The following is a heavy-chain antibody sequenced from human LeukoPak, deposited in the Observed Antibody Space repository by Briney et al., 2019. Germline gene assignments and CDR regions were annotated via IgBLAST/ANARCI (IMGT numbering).Heavy chain of an antibody. CDR3: ARGGATVIDYYYYGMDV. CDR1: GGSISNYY. D-gene: IGHD4-17*01. CDR2: IYYSGST. V-gene: IGHV4-59*01. Sequence: SETLSLTCTVSGGSISNYYWSWIRQPPGKGLEWIGYIYYSGSTSYNPSLKSRVTISVDTSKNQFSLKLSSVTAADTAVYYCARGGATVIDYYYYGMDVWGQGTTVTVSS. J-gene: IGHJ6*02.